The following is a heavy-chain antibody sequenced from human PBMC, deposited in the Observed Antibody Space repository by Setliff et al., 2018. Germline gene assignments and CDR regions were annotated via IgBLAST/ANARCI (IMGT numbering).Heavy chain of an antibody. D-gene: IGHD4-17*01. CDR1: GFTFSSYA. CDR2: IWYDGSYT. CDR3: ARWTTAFDY. J-gene: IGHJ4*02. V-gene: IGHV3-30*02. Sequence: GGSLRLSCAASGFTFSSYAMHWVRQAPGKGLDWVAYIWYDGSYTYYTGSVKGRFTISRDNSRNTVYLQMSSLKPEDTAVYYCARWTTAFDYWGQGTLVTVS.